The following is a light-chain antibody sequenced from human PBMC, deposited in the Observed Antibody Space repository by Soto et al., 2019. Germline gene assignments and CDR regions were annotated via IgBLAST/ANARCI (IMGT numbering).Light chain of an antibody. J-gene: IGLJ1*01. CDR1: SSDVGGYNY. CDR3: SSYTSSSTLV. CDR2: EVS. Sequence: QSALTQPASVSGSPGQSITISCTGTSSDVGGYNYVSWYQQHPGKAPKLMIYEVSNRPSGVSNRFSGSKSGNTASLTISGHQAEDEADYYCSSYTSSSTLVFGTGPKVTVL. V-gene: IGLV2-14*01.